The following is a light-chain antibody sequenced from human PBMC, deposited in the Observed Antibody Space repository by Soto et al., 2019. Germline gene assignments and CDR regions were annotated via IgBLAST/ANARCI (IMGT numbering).Light chain of an antibody. Sequence: QAVVTQPASVSGSPGQSITISCTGTSSDVGGYNYVSWYQQHPGKAPKLMIYEVSNRPSGVSNRFSGSKSGNTASLTISGLQAEDEADYYCSSFTSINTWVFGGGTKVTVL. CDR1: SSDVGGYNY. V-gene: IGLV2-14*01. CDR3: SSFTSINTWV. J-gene: IGLJ3*02. CDR2: EVS.